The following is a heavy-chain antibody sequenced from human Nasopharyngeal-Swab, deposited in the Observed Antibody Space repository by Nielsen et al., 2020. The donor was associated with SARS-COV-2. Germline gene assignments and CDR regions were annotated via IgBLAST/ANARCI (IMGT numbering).Heavy chain of an antibody. V-gene: IGHV3-30-3*01. J-gene: IGHJ4*02. CDR3: TREDRYASGSFDH. D-gene: IGHD3-10*01. Sequence: WIRQPPGKGLEWVAVISYDGSNKYYADSVKGRFTIFRDNSKNTLYLQMNSLRAEDTAVYYCTREDRYASGSFDHWGQGTLVTVSS. CDR2: ISYDGSNK.